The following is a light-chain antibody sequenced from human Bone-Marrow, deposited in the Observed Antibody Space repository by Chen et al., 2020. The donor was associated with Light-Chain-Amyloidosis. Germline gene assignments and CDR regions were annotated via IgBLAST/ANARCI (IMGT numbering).Light chain of an antibody. Sequence: SYELTQPPSVSVSPGQTARITCSGDDLPTKYAYWYQKKPGQAPVLVIHRDTERPSGISGRFSGSTTGTTATLTISGVQAEDEADYHCQSADSSGTYEVIFGGGTKLTVL. CDR2: RDT. J-gene: IGLJ2*01. CDR1: DLPTKY. CDR3: QSADSSGTYEVI. V-gene: IGLV3-25*03.